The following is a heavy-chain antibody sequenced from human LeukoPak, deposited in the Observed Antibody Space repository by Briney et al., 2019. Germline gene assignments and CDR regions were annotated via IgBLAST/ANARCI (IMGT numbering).Heavy chain of an antibody. Sequence: GESLKISCEGSGYTFGHYWIAWVRQMPGKGLEYIGIIYPGDSDTKYSASLKGQFTISADNSINTVYLQWSNVRASDTAIYFCARRNHGVYFDLSGRRQIDALDLWGQGTMVTVSS. CDR3: ARRNHGVYFDLSGRRQIDALDL. D-gene: IGHD3-22*01. V-gene: IGHV5-51*01. J-gene: IGHJ3*01. CDR1: GYTFGHYW. CDR2: IYPGDSDT.